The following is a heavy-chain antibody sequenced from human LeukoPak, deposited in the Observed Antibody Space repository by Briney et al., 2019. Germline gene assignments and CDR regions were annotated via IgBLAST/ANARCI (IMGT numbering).Heavy chain of an antibody. J-gene: IGHJ4*02. D-gene: IGHD6-19*01. Sequence: SETLSLTCAVYGGSFSGYYWSWIRQPPGKGLEWIGEINHSGSTNYNPSLKSRVTISVDTSKNQFSLKLSSVTAADTAVYYCARGRGYSSGHRNLDYWGQRTLVTVSS. CDR3: ARGRGYSSGHRNLDY. V-gene: IGHV4-34*01. CDR2: INHSGST. CDR1: GGSFSGYY.